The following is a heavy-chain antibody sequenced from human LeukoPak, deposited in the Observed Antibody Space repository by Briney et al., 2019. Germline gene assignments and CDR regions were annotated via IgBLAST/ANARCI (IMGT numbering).Heavy chain of an antibody. V-gene: IGHV4-61*02. D-gene: IGHD3-22*01. Sequence: KSSETLSLTCTVSGGSISSGSYYWSWIRQPAGKGLEWIGRIYTSGSTNYNPSLKSRVTISVDTSKNQFSLKLSSVTAADTAVYYCARDPSYDSSGYYYMWFDPWGQGTLVTVSS. CDR3: ARDPSYDSSGYYYMWFDP. CDR2: IYTSGST. J-gene: IGHJ5*02. CDR1: GGSISSGSYY.